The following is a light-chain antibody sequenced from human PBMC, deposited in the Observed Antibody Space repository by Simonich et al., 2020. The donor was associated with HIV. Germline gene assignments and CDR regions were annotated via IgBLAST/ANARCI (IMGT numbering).Light chain of an antibody. CDR3: QQYYSTPPIT. V-gene: IGKV4-1*01. Sequence: DIVMTQSPDSLAVSLGERATINCKSSQSVLYSSNNKNYLAWYQQKPGQPPKRLIYWASTRESGVPDRFSGSGSGTDFTLTISSLQAEDVAVYYCQQYYSTPPITFGGGTKVEIK. CDR1: QSVLYSSNNKNY. J-gene: IGKJ4*01. CDR2: WAS.